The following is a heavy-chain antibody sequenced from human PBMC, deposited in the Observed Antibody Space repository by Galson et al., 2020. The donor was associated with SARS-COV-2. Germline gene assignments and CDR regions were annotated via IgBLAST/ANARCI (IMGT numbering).Heavy chain of an antibody. V-gene: IGHV1-69*13. D-gene: IGHD2-8*01. Sequence: SVKVSCKASGGTFSSYAISWVRQAPGQGPEWMGGINPIFGTANYAQKFQGRVPITADESTSTAYMERSSLRSEDTAVYYCARDAGSMVYAIREDGYDYGMDVWGQGTTVTVSS. CDR1: GGTFSSYA. CDR3: ARDAGSMVYAIREDGYDYGMDV. CDR2: INPIFGTA. J-gene: IGHJ6*02.